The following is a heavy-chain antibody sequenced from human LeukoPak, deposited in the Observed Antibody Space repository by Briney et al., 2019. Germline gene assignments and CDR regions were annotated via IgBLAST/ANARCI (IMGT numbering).Heavy chain of an antibody. J-gene: IGHJ4*02. D-gene: IGHD3-9*01. V-gene: IGHV4-59*01. CDR1: GGSFSGYY. CDR2: IYYSGST. CDR3: AREGSHYDILTGYYTGGDYFDY. Sequence: ASETLSLTCAVYGGSFSGYYWSWIRQPPGKGLEWIGYIYYSGSTNYNPSLKSRVTISVDTSKNQFSLKLSSVTAADTAVYYCAREGSHYDILTGYYTGGDYFDYWGQGTLVTVSS.